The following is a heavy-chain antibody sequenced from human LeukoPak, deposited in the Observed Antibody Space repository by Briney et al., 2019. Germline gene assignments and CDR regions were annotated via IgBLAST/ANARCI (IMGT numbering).Heavy chain of an antibody. CDR3: ARDGVKGIAAAGTFYY. Sequence: TGGSLRLSCAASGFTFSSYGMHWVRQAPGKGLEWVAVIWYDGSNKYYADSVKGRFTISRDNSKNTLYLQMNSLRAEDTAVYYCARDGVKGIAAAGTFYYWGQGTLVTVSS. V-gene: IGHV3-33*08. CDR1: GFTFSSYG. J-gene: IGHJ4*02. D-gene: IGHD6-13*01. CDR2: IWYDGSNK.